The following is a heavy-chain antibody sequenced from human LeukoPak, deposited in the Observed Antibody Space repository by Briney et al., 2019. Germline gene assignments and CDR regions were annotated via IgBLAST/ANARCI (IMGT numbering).Heavy chain of an antibody. CDR2: INSDGSST. CDR1: GFTFSSYW. V-gene: IGHV3-74*01. D-gene: IGHD6-6*01. Sequence: GGSLRLSCAASGFTFSSYWMHWVRQAPGKGLVWVSHINSDGSSTTYANSVKGRFTISRDNAKNTLYLQMTSLRAEDTAVYYCARRAYSSSSPPFDYWGQGTLITVSS. CDR3: ARRAYSSSSPPFDY. J-gene: IGHJ4*02.